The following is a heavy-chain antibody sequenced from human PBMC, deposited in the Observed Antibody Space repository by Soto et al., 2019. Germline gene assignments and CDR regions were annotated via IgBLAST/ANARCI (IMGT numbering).Heavy chain of an antibody. CDR3: ARVYGDYDDYYYYYMDV. CDR2: MNPNRGNT. D-gene: IGHD4-17*01. J-gene: IGHJ6*03. CDR1: GYTFTGYD. Sequence: ASVKVSCKAAGYTFTGYDINWVRQATGKGLEWMGCMNPNRGNTGYAQKFQGSVTMTRNTSISTAYMEVSSLRSEDTAVYYCARVYGDYDDYYYYYMDVWGKGTTVTVSS. V-gene: IGHV1-8*01.